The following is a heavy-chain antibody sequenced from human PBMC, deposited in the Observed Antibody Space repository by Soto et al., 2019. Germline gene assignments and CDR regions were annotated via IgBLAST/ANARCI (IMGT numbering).Heavy chain of an antibody. Sequence: SETLSLTCAVYGGSFSGYYWSWIRQPPGKGLEWIGYIYYSGSTNYNPSLKSRVTISVDTSKNQFSLKLSSVTAADTAVYYCARDQYSYGYGLKYYGMDVWGQGTTVTVSS. D-gene: IGHD5-18*01. J-gene: IGHJ6*02. CDR3: ARDQYSYGYGLKYYGMDV. CDR1: GGSFSGYY. V-gene: IGHV4-59*01. CDR2: IYYSGST.